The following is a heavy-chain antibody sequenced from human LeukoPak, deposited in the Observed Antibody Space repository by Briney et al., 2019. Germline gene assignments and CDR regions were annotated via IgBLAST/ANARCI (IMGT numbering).Heavy chain of an antibody. CDR1: GGSISSYY. D-gene: IGHD3-10*01. CDR2: IYYSGST. Sequence: SETLSLTCTVSGGSISSYYWSWIRQPPGKGLEWIGYIYYSGSTNYNPSLKSRVTISVDTSKNQFSLKLSSVTAADTAVYYCARAFIIGNWFDPWGQGTLVTVSP. J-gene: IGHJ5*02. CDR3: ARAFIIGNWFDP. V-gene: IGHV4-59*01.